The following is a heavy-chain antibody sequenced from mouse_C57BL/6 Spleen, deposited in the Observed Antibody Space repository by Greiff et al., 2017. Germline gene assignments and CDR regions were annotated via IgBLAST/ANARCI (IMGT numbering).Heavy chain of an antibody. CDR1: GYTFTDYE. V-gene: IGHV1-15*01. CDR2: IDPETGGT. CDR3: TRGLSPYYFDY. J-gene: IGHJ2*01. D-gene: IGHD1-1*02. Sequence: VKLQQSGAELVRPGASVTLSCKASGYTFTDYEMHWVKQTPVHGLEWIGAIDPETGGTAYNQKFKGKAILTADKSSSTAYMELRSLTSEDSAVYYCTRGLSPYYFDYWGQGTTLTVSA.